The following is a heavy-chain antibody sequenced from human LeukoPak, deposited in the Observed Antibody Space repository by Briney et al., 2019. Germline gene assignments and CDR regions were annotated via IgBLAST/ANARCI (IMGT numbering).Heavy chain of an antibody. D-gene: IGHD5-24*01. J-gene: IGHJ4*02. CDR3: AKGRDGYNSYGY. CDR1: GFTFSSYA. Sequence: AGGSLRLSCAASGFTFSSYAMSWVRQAPGKGPEWVSAISGSGTGTYYADSVKGRFTISRDNSKNTLYLQMNSLRAEDTAVYYCAKGRDGYNSYGYWGQGTLVTVSS. CDR2: ISGSGTGT. V-gene: IGHV3-23*01.